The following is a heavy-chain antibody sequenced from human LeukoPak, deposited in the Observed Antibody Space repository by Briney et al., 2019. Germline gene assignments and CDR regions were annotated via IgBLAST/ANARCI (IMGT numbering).Heavy chain of an antibody. V-gene: IGHV3-30*02. CDR2: IRYDGSNK. Sequence: PGGSLRLSCAASGFTFSSYGMHWVRQAPGKGLEWVAFIRYDGSNKYYADSVKGRFTISRDNSKNTLYLQMNSLRAEDTAVYYCARLRITMVRGVINIRRYYFDYWGQGTLVTVSS. J-gene: IGHJ4*02. CDR3: ARLRITMVRGVINIRRYYFDY. CDR1: GFTFSSYG. D-gene: IGHD3-10*01.